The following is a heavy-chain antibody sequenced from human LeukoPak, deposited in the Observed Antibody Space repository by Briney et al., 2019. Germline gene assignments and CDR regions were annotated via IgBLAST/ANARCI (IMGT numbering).Heavy chain of an antibody. D-gene: IGHD3-10*01. CDR2: ISSSSSTI. V-gene: IGHV3-48*02. CDR1: GGSVTSTNW. CDR3: ARDRGFGEKDY. J-gene: IGHJ4*02. Sequence: ETLSLTCDVSGGSVTSTNWWTWVRQPPGKGLEWVSYISSSSSTIYYADSVKGRFTISRENAKNSLFLQMNSLRDEDTAVYFCARDRGFGEKDYWGQGTLVTVSS.